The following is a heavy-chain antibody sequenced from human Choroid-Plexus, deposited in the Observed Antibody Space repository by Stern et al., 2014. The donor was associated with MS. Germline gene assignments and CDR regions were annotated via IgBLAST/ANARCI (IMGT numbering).Heavy chain of an antibody. CDR1: GFTFGSCA. CDR3: AKDRHYLTYFFDH. V-gene: IGHV3-30*18. D-gene: IGHD2/OR15-2a*01. CDR2: VSYDGSNK. Sequence: QVQLVQSGGGVVQPGRPLRLSCVASGFTFGSCALPWVRQAPGKGPVWEAGVSYDGSNKYDADSGKGRFTISRDNSQNTLYMQMSSLRPEDTAVYYCAKDRHYLTYFFDHWGQGSLVTVSS. J-gene: IGHJ5*02.